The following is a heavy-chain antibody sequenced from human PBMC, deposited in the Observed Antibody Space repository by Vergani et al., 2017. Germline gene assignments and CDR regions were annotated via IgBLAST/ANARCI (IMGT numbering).Heavy chain of an antibody. CDR1: GFTFSGSA. CDR2: IRDKTYNYAT. V-gene: IGHV3-73*01. D-gene: IGHD2-15*01. J-gene: IGHJ4*02. CDR3: ATAGAAYCRGASCYDFFEY. Sequence: EVQLVESGGGLVQPGGSLRLSCAASGFTFSGSAMHWVRQTSGKGLEWMGRIRDKTYNYATAYAVSVKGRFIISRDDSKKTAYLQMNRLRPEDTAVYYCATAGAAYCRGASCYDFFEYWGQGTLVTVAS.